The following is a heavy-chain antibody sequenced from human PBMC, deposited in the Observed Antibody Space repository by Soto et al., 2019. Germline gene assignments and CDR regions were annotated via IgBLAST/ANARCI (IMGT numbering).Heavy chain of an antibody. D-gene: IGHD5-18*01. J-gene: IGHJ5*02. Sequence: SETLSLTCAVYGGSFSGYYWSWIRQPPGKGLEWIGEINHSGSTNYNPSLKSRVTISVDTSKNQFSLKLSSVTAADTAVYYCARGLQLWLRGHWFDPWGQGTLVTVSS. CDR1: GGSFSGYY. CDR3: ARGLQLWLRGHWFDP. CDR2: INHSGST. V-gene: IGHV4-34*01.